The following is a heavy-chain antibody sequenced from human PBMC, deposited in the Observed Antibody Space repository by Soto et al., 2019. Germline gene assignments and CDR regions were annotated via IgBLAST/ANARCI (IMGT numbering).Heavy chain of an antibody. CDR1: GYLFTDYL. J-gene: IGHJ6*02. CDR2: IYPGDSDS. D-gene: IGHD3-3*01. CDR3: ARHLDPYYYGMDV. V-gene: IGHV5-51*01. Sequence: GESLKISCKGSGYLFTDYLIGWVRQMPGKGLEWMGIIYPGDSDSRNSPSVQGQVTISADKSINTAYLQWSSLKASDTATYYCARHLDPYYYGMDVWGQGTTVTVSS.